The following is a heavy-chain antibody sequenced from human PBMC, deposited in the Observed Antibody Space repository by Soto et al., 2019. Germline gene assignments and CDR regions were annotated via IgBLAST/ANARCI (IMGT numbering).Heavy chain of an antibody. Sequence: PSETLSLTCAVYGGSFSGYYWSWIRQPPGKGLEWFGEINHSGSTNYNPSLKSRVTISVDTSKNQFPLKLSSVTAADTAVYYCARGYCSGGSCYPNYYYYMDVWGKGTTVTVSS. V-gene: IGHV4-34*01. CDR2: INHSGST. J-gene: IGHJ6*03. CDR3: ARGYCSGGSCYPNYYYYMDV. CDR1: GGSFSGYY. D-gene: IGHD2-15*01.